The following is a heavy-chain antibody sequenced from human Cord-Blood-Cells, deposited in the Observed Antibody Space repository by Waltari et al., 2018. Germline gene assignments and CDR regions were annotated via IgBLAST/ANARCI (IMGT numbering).Heavy chain of an antibody. Sequence: QVQLQESGPGLVKPSETLSLTCTVSGGSISSYYWSWIRQPPGKGLEWIVYIYYSGSTNYNPSLKSRVTISVDTSKNQFSLKLSSVTAADTAVYYCARQRNGDYVFDYWGQGTLVTVSS. J-gene: IGHJ4*02. V-gene: IGHV4-59*08. CDR3: ARQRNGDYVFDY. CDR1: GGSISSYY. CDR2: IYYSGST. D-gene: IGHD4-17*01.